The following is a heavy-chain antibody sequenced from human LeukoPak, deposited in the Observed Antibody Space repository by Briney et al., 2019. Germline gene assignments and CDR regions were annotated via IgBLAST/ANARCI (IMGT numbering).Heavy chain of an antibody. Sequence: ASVKVSCKASGGTFSSYAIGWVRQAPGQGLEWMGGIIPIFGTANYAQKFQGRVTITTDESTSTAYMELSSLRSEDTAVYYCARGGDTAMTDNWFDPWGQGTLVTVSS. CDR2: IIPIFGTA. V-gene: IGHV1-69*05. CDR3: ARGGDTAMTDNWFDP. CDR1: GGTFSSYA. J-gene: IGHJ5*02. D-gene: IGHD5-18*01.